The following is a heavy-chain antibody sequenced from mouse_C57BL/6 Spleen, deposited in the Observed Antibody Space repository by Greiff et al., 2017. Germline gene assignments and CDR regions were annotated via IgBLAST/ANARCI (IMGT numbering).Heavy chain of an antibody. CDR2: IYPSDSET. CDR1: GSTFTSYW. V-gene: IGHV1-61*01. CDR3: ASPPDYYGSSYGYFDV. Sequence: VKLQQPGAELVRPGSSVKLSCKASGSTFTSYWMAWVRQRPGQGLEWIGNIYPSDSETHYNQKFKDKATLTVDKSSSTAYMQLSSLTSEDSAVYYCASPPDYYGSSYGYFDVWGTGTTVTVSS. D-gene: IGHD1-1*01. J-gene: IGHJ1*03.